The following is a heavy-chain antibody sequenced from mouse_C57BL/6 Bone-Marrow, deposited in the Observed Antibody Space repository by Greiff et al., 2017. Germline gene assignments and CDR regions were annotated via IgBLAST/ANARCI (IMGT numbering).Heavy chain of an antibody. D-gene: IGHD1-1*01. Sequence: LQQSGASVKISCKASGYAFSSYWMNWVKQRPGKGLEWIGQIYPGDGDTNYNGKFKGKATLTADKSSSTAYMQLSSLTSEDSAVYFCARAYGSRYAMDYWGQGTSVTVSS. J-gene: IGHJ4*01. CDR1: GYAFSSYW. CDR2: IYPGDGDT. CDR3: ARAYGSRYAMDY. V-gene: IGHV1-80*01.